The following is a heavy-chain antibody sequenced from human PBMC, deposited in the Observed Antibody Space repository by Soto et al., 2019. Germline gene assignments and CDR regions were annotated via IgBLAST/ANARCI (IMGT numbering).Heavy chain of an antibody. CDR2: IYTSGST. Sequence: PSETLSLTCTVSGASISSYYWSWIRQPAGKGLEWIGRIYTSGSTNYNTSLKSRVTMSVDTSKNQFSLKRSSVTATDTAVYYCARGTSRVAAAGTMRFDPWGQGTLVTVSS. J-gene: IGHJ5*02. V-gene: IGHV4-4*07. CDR1: GASISSYY. D-gene: IGHD6-13*01. CDR3: ARGTSRVAAAGTMRFDP.